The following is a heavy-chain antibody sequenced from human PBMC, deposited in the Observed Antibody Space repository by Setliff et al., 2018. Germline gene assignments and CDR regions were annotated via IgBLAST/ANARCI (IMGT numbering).Heavy chain of an antibody. Sequence: ASVKVSCQASGYTFTDYYVHWVRQAPGQGPEWMGWINPNTSATHSSQKFQGRVTMTRDTSITTAYLELSSLRSDDTAVYYCTRPATLAMGDYYDSWGQGTLVTVSS. CDR3: TRPATLAMGDYYDS. V-gene: IGHV1-2*02. CDR1: GYTFTDYY. CDR2: INPNTSAT. J-gene: IGHJ5*01. D-gene: IGHD3-16*01.